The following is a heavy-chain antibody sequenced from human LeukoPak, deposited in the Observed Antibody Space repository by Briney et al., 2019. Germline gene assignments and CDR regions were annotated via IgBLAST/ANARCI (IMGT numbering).Heavy chain of an antibody. CDR2: INPNSGGT. Sequence: GASVKVSCKASVYTFTGNYMHWLRQAPGPRLQWIGWINPNSGGTNYAQKFPGRVTMTRDTSISTAYMELNRLRSDDTAVYYCARGSYDSSDFEYFHDWGEGTLVTVFS. CDR1: VYTFTGNY. V-gene: IGHV1-2*02. J-gene: IGHJ1*01. D-gene: IGHD3-22*01. CDR3: ARGSYDSSDFEYFHD.